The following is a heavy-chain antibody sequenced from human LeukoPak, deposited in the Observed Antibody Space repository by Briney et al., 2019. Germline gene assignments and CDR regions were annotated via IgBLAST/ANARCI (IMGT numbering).Heavy chain of an antibody. Sequence: SETLSLTCTVSGGSISSYYWSWIRQPPGKGLEWIGYIYYSGSTNYNPSLKSRVTISVDTSKNQFSLKLSSVTAADTAVYYCARLYYYDSSGYSRFDPWGQGTLVTVSS. CDR3: ARLYYYDSSGYSRFDP. CDR1: GGSISSYY. D-gene: IGHD3-22*01. J-gene: IGHJ5*02. CDR2: IYYSGST. V-gene: IGHV4-59*08.